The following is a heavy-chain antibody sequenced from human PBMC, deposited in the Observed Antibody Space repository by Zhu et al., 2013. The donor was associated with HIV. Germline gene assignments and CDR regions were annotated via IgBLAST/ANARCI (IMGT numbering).Heavy chain of an antibody. V-gene: IGHV1-69*01. CDR3: AAYSGSYHIPGLFDY. CDR2: INPVYGTT. J-gene: IGHJ4*02. Sequence: LVQSGAEVKKPGSSVRVSCKASGGTFRSYAMSWVRLAPGHGLEWMGAINPVYGTTNYAQKFQGRVTISADESTSTTYLDLSSLTSEDTAVYYCAAYSGSYHIPGLFDYWGQGTLVTVSS. D-gene: IGHD1-26*01. CDR1: GGTFRSYA.